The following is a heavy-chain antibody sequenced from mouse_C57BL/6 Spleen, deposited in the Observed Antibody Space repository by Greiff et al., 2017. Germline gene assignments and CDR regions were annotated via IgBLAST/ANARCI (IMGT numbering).Heavy chain of an antibody. Sequence: EVQLQQSGPELVKPGASVKISCKASGYTFTDYYMNWVKQSHGKSLEWIGDINPNNGGTSYNQKFKGKATLTVDKSSSTAYMELRSLTSEDSAVYYCARRNYGDVWGTGTTVTVSS. V-gene: IGHV1-26*01. CDR2: INPNNGGT. CDR1: GYTFTDYY. J-gene: IGHJ1*03. CDR3: ARRNYGDV. D-gene: IGHD1-1*01.